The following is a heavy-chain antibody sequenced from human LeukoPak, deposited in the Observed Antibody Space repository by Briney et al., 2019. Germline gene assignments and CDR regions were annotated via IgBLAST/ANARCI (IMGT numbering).Heavy chain of an antibody. V-gene: IGHV1-2*02. CDR3: ARARRAISDAFDI. Sequence: GASVKVSCKASGYTFTGYYMHWVRQAPGQGLEWMGWINPNSGGTNYAKKFQGRVTMTRDTSISTAYMELSRLRSDDTAVYYCARARRAISDAFDIWGQGTMVTVSS. CDR1: GYTFTGYY. CDR2: INPNSGGT. J-gene: IGHJ3*02.